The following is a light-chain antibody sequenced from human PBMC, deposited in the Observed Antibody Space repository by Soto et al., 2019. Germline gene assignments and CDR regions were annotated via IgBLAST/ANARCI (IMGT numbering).Light chain of an antibody. CDR1: QSVSSRS. CDR3: QQHGRSPQIT. J-gene: IGKJ5*01. V-gene: IGKV3-20*01. Sequence: EILCPPSQGTPSFSPGESDHLSCRARQSVSSRSLAWYQQKPGQAHRLLIYDTSIRATGIPDRFSGSGSGTDFTLTISRLDPEDFAVYYCQQHGRSPQITCGQGTRREIK. CDR2: DTS.